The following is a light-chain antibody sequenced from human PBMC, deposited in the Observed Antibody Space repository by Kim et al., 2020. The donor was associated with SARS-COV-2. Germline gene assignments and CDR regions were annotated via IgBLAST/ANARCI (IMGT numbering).Light chain of an antibody. V-gene: IGKV1-17*03. CDR2: AAS. Sequence: DIQMTQSPSAMSASVGDRVTITCRASRDINSFLGWFQQKPGEAPKRLIHAASSLQSGVPSRFSGSVSGTEFTLTISSLQPEDFATYYCVQYASFPRTFGQGTKVDIK. CDR3: VQYASFPRT. J-gene: IGKJ1*01. CDR1: RDINSF.